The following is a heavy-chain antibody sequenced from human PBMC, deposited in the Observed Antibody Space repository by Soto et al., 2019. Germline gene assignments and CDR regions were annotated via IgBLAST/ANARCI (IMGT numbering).Heavy chain of an antibody. J-gene: IGHJ6*02. CDR1: GFTFNNYG. D-gene: IGHD4-4*01. CDR2: ISYDGSHK. CDR3: AKRRGDHSNYSWGIDV. V-gene: IGHV3-30*18. Sequence: QVQLVESGGGVVQPGRSLRLSCAASGFTFNNYGMHWVRQAPGKGLVWVTVISYDGSHKYYADSVKGRFTISRDNSKNTLYLQMDSRRDEDTAVYYCAKRRGDHSNYSWGIDVWGQGTTVTVSS.